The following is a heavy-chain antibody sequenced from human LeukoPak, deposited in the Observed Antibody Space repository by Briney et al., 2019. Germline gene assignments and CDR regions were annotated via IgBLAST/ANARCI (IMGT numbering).Heavy chain of an antibody. CDR1: GFTFSSYS. CDR2: ISSSSSYI. J-gene: IGHJ4*02. V-gene: IGHV3-21*01. D-gene: IGHD6-13*01. Sequence: PGGSLRLSCAASGFTFSSYSMNWVRQAPGKGLEWVSSISSSSSYIYYADSVKGRFTISRDNAKNSPYLQMKSLRAEDTAVYYCARDRESSSWFDYWGQGTLVTVSS. CDR3: ARDRESSSWFDY.